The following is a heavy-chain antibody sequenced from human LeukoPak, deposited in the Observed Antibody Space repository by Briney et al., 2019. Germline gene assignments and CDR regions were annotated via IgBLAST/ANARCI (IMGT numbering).Heavy chain of an antibody. J-gene: IGHJ4*02. Sequence: SGGSLRLSCAASGFTFSSYSMNWVRQAPGKGLEWVSSITSSSSHIYYADSVKGRFTISRDNAKNSLYLQMSSLRAEDTAVYYCARDNFRSPYYFDYWGQGTLVTVSS. CDR2: ITSSSSHI. CDR1: GFTFSSYS. V-gene: IGHV3-21*01. CDR3: ARDNFRSPYYFDY.